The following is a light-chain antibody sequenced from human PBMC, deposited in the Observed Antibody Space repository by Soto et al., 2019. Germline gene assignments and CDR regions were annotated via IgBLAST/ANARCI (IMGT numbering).Light chain of an antibody. CDR3: QQFGSSPPWT. CDR1: QSVSSN. V-gene: IGKV3-15*01. J-gene: IGKJ1*01. Sequence: EIVMTHSPATLSVSPCERAALSCSASQSVSSNLAWYQQKPGQAPRLLIYGASTRATGIPARFSGSGSGTEFTLTISSLQSEDFAVYYCQQFGSSPPWTFGQGTKVDIK. CDR2: GAS.